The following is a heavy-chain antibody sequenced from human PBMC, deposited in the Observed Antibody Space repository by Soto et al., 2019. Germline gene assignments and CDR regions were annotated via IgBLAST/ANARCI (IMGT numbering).Heavy chain of an antibody. CDR3: ARGRAVAV. J-gene: IGHJ4*02. CDR2: IKADGSEK. V-gene: IGHV3-7*05. D-gene: IGHD6-19*01. Sequence: EVQLVESGGGLVQPGGSLRLSCVASGFDFNTYCMTWVRQAPGKGLEWVANIKADGSEKYYVDSVKGRFTISRDNANNSLSLQMDSLRAEDTGTYYCARGRAVAVWGQGTLVIVSS. CDR1: GFDFNTYC.